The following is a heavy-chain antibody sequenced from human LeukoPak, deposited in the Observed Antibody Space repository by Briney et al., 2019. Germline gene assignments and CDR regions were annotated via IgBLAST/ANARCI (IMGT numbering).Heavy chain of an antibody. CDR3: AGRLWRRDGYNLSAFDI. J-gene: IGHJ3*02. V-gene: IGHV4-59*01. Sequence: NSSETLSLTCTVSGGSISSYYWNWIRRPPGKGLEWIGYIYYSGSTNYNPSLKSRVTISVDTSKNQFSLKLSSVTAADTAVYYCAGRLWRRDGYNLSAFDIWGQGTMVTVSS. CDR2: IYYSGST. D-gene: IGHD5-24*01. CDR1: GGSISSYY.